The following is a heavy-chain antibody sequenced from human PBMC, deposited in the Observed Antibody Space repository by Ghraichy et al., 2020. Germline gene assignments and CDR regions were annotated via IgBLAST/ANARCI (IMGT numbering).Heavy chain of an antibody. D-gene: IGHD3-22*01. CDR2: INPSGGST. CDR3: ARVGDYDSGFTYYGMDV. J-gene: IGHJ6*02. CDR1: GYTFTSYY. Sequence: ASVKVSCKASGYTFTSYYMHWVRQAPGQGLEWMGIINPSGGSTSYAQKFQGRVTMTRDTSTSTVYMELSSLRSEDTAVYYCARVGDYDSGFTYYGMDVWGQGTTVTVSS. V-gene: IGHV1-46*03.